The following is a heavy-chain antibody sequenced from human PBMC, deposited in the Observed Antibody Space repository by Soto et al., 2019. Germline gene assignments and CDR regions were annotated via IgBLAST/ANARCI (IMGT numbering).Heavy chain of an antibody. J-gene: IGHJ6*02. CDR3: ALGRGVAAGRGRNYYYGMDV. D-gene: IGHD2-15*01. Sequence: SETLSLTCTVSGGSISSGGYYWSWIRQHPGKGLEWIGYIYYSGSTYYNPSLKSRVTISVDTSKNQFSLKLNSVTAADTAVYYCALGRGVAAGRGRNYYYGMDVWGQGTTVTVS. V-gene: IGHV4-31*03. CDR2: IYYSGST. CDR1: GGSISSGGYY.